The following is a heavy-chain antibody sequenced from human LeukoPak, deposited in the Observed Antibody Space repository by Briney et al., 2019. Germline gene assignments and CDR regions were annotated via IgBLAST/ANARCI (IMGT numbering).Heavy chain of an antibody. J-gene: IGHJ3*02. CDR3: ATRRYTCSSTSCYYTYDAFDI. CDR2: ISWNSGSI. Sequence: PGRSLRLSCAASGFTFDDYAMHWVRQAPGKGLEWVSGISWNSGSIGYADSVKGRFTISRDAAKNSLYLQMNSLRAEDTALYYCATRRYTCSSTSCYYTYDAFDIWGQRTMVTVSS. V-gene: IGHV3-9*01. D-gene: IGHD2-2*01. CDR1: GFTFDDYA.